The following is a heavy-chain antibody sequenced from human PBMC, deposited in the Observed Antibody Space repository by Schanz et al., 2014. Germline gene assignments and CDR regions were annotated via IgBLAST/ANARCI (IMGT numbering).Heavy chain of an antibody. J-gene: IGHJ4*02. D-gene: IGHD3-10*01. CDR1: GFTFRTYL. V-gene: IGHV3-48*02. Sequence: EVQLVESGGGLVQPGGSLRLSCAASGFTFRTYLMNWVRQAPGKGLEWVSFISSSSSTIYYADYVKGRFTISRDNAKNSLYLQMNSLRDEDTAVYYCAREGERKGMLPYYFDYWGQGALVTVSS. CDR3: AREGERKGMLPYYFDY. CDR2: ISSSSSTI.